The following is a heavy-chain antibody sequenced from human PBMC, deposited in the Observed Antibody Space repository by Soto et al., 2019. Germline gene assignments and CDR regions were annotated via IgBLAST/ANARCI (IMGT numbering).Heavy chain of an antibody. CDR2: IWYDGNNQ. Sequence: QMQLVESGGGVVQPGRSLRLSCAASGFTFSSYGMHWVRQAPGKGLEWVALIWYDGNNQLYADSVKGRFTISRDNSKNTLFLQMNTLRAEDTAVYYCARVRFCSSTNCFGYLDHWGQGTLVTVSS. CDR3: ARVRFCSSTNCFGYLDH. D-gene: IGHD2-2*01. J-gene: IGHJ4*02. CDR1: GFTFSSYG. V-gene: IGHV3-33*01.